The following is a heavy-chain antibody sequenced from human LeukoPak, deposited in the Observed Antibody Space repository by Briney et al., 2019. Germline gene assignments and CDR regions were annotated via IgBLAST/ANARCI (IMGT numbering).Heavy chain of an antibody. CDR3: AKGPQSSGDDY. CDR2: ISGSGGST. V-gene: IGHV3-23*01. D-gene: IGHD3-22*01. J-gene: IGHJ4*02. Sequence: GGSLRLSCAASGFTFSRYAMSWVRQAPGKGLEWASAISGSGGSTYYADSVKGRFTISRDNSKNTLYLQMNSLRAEDTAVYYCAKGPQSSGDDYWGQGTLVTVSS. CDR1: GFTFSRYA.